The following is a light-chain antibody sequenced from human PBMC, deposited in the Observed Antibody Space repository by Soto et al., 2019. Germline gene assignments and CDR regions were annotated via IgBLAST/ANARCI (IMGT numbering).Light chain of an antibody. J-gene: IGKJ2*01. Sequence: DIQMTQSPSTLSASVGDRVTISCRASQSISDWLAWYQQKPGKVTKLLIYKASSLESGVPSRFSGGGIGTEFSLSISSLQPDDFATYYCKQYSTYPYIVGKGTKVDIK. CDR1: QSISDW. CDR3: KQYSTYPYI. V-gene: IGKV1-5*03. CDR2: KAS.